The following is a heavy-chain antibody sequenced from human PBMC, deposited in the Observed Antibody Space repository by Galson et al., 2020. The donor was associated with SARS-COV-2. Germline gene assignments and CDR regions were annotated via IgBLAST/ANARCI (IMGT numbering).Heavy chain of an antibody. CDR3: ARDDLRLLEWLCFDY. CDR1: GFTFSTYW. Sequence: GESLKISCAASGFTFSTYWMSWVRQAPGKGLEWVASIRQDGSEKYYVDSVKGRFTISRDNAKNSLYLQMNSLRAEDGAVYYCARDDLRLLEWLCFDYWGQGTLVTVSS. D-gene: IGHD3-3*01. V-gene: IGHV3-7*05. J-gene: IGHJ4*02. CDR2: IRQDGSEK.